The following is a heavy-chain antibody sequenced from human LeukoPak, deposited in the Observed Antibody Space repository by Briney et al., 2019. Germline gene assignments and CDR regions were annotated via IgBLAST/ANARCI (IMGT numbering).Heavy chain of an antibody. V-gene: IGHV3-7*01. Sequence: GGSLRLSCAASGFTFSSYWMSWVRQAPGKGLEWVANIKQDGSEKYYVDSVKGRFTISRDNAKNSLYLQMNSLRAEDTAVYYCAIVFSTPYYDSSGNPFDYWGQGTLVTVSS. J-gene: IGHJ4*02. CDR3: AIVFSTPYYDSSGNPFDY. D-gene: IGHD3-22*01. CDR1: GFTFSSYW. CDR2: IKQDGSEK.